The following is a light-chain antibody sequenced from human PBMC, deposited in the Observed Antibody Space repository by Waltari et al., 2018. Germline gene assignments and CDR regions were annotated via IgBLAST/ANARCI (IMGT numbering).Light chain of an antibody. J-gene: IGKJ2*01. Sequence: EIVLTQSPATLSLSPGERATLSCRASQSVSSYLVWYQHNPGQAPRLLIYDACKRATGIPTRFSGSGPATDFTLTISSLEPEDFAVYYCQQRGNWPSGYTFGQGTKLEIK. V-gene: IGKV3-11*01. CDR2: DAC. CDR3: QQRGNWPSGYT. CDR1: QSVSSY.